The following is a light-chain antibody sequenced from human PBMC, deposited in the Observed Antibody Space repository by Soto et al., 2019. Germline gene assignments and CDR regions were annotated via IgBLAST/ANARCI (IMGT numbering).Light chain of an antibody. CDR3: IQTLQTPLT. CDR2: LAS. V-gene: IGKV2-28*01. CDR1: QSLLKTDGFQY. J-gene: IGKJ4*01. Sequence: IVLTQSPLSLSVTPGEAASISCMSSQSLLKTDGFQYLEWYLQKTGQPPQILIYLASNRASGVPDRFSGSGSSTDCTLKISRVEAEDFGVYYCIQTLQTPLTFGGGTKVDIK.